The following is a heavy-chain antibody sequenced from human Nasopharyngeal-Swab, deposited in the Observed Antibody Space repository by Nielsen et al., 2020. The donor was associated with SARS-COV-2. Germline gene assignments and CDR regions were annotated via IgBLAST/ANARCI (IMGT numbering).Heavy chain of an antibody. V-gene: IGHV5-51*01. D-gene: IGHD1-26*01. CDR2: IFPGDSDT. CDR3: AIGAAVGTLFHGMDV. Sequence: GGSLRLSCATSGYRFTDYWIAWVRQAPGKGLACLGTIFPGDSDTRYSPSFEGRVTISVDQSITTAYLHWTSLKASDTAKYYCAIGAAVGTLFHGMDVWGQGTMVTVSS. CDR1: GYRFTDYW. J-gene: IGHJ6*02.